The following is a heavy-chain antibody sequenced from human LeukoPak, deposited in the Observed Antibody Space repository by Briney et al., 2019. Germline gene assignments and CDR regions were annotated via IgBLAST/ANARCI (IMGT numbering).Heavy chain of an antibody. D-gene: IGHD2-15*01. CDR1: GGSFSGYY. CDR2: ISHSEST. CDR3: ARHYSGGSRYGALDI. Sequence: NPSETLSLTCAVYGGSFSGYYWSWIRQPPGKGLEWIGEISHSESTNYNPSLKSRITISVDTSKNQFSLKLSSVTAADTAVYYCARHYSGGSRYGALDIWGQGTMVTVSS. V-gene: IGHV4-34*01. J-gene: IGHJ3*02.